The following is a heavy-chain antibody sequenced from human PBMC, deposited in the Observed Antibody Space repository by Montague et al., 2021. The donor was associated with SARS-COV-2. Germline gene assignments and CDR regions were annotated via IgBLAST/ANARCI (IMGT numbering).Heavy chain of an antibody. V-gene: IGHV4-34*01. D-gene: IGHD3-10*01. CDR1: GGPFSGYY. CDR3: ARGLGRPIRWTS. Sequence: SETLSLTCAVYGGPFSGYYRTWIRQPAGKGLEWIGELNHNGSTNYNPPLKSRATISVDTSKNQFSLRLSSVTAADTAVYYCARGLGRPIRWTSWGQGTLVAVSS. J-gene: IGHJ4*02. CDR2: LNHNGST.